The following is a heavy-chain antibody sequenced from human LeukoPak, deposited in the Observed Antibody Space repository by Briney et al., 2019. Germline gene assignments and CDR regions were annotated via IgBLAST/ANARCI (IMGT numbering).Heavy chain of an antibody. CDR3: ANVHYDSSGYYSWYFDL. CDR1: GFTFDDYA. Sequence: GGSLRLSCAASGFTFDDYAMHWVRQAPGKGLEWVSLISWDGGSTYYADSVKGRFTISRDNSKNSLYLQMNSLRAGDTALYYCANVHYDSSGYYSWYFDLWGRGTLVTVSS. J-gene: IGHJ2*01. D-gene: IGHD3-22*01. CDR2: ISWDGGST. V-gene: IGHV3-43D*03.